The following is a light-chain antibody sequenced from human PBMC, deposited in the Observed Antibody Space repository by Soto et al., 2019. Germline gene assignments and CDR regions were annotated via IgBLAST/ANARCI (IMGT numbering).Light chain of an antibody. Sequence: EIVMTQSPATLSVSPGERATLSCRASQSVSSNLAWYQQKPGHAPSLLIYGASTRATGIPARFSGSGSGTEFTLTISSLQSEDFAVYYCQQYNNWPRTFGQGTKVEI. CDR3: QQYNNWPRT. V-gene: IGKV3-15*01. J-gene: IGKJ1*01. CDR1: QSVSSN. CDR2: GAS.